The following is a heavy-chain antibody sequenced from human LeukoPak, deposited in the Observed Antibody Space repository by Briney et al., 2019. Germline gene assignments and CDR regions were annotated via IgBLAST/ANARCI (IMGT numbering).Heavy chain of an antibody. CDR1: GGSISSSNW. J-gene: IGHJ4*02. D-gene: IGHD3-3*01. V-gene: IGHV4-4*02. CDR3: ARTVKITIFGLYYFDY. Sequence: ASETLSLTCAVSGGSISSSNWWSWVRQPPGKGLEWIGEIYHSGSTNYNPSLKSRVTISVDRSKNQFSLKLSSVTAADTAVYYCARTVKITIFGLYYFDYWGQGTLVTVSS. CDR2: IYHSGST.